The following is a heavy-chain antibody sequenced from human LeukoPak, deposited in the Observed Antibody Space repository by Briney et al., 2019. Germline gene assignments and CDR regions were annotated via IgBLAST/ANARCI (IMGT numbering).Heavy chain of an antibody. J-gene: IGHJ4*02. D-gene: IGHD6-19*01. CDR3: ARSGYSSGWYGLASVYFDY. V-gene: IGHV4-59*01. Sequence: PSETLSLPCTVSGGSISSYFWGWVRPPPGKGMGWVGDFFYSGSTNYNPSLKSRVTISVDTSKNQFSLKLSSVTAADTAVYYCARSGYSSGWYGLASVYFDYWGQGTLVTVSS. CDR1: GGSISSYF. CDR2: FFYSGST.